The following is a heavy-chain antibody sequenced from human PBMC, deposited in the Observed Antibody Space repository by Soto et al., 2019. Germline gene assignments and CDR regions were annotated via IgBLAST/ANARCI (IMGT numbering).Heavy chain of an antibody. Sequence: ASVKVSCKASGYTFTGYYMHWVRQAPGQGLEWMGWINPNSGGTNYAQKFQGWVTMTRDTSISTAYMELSRLRPDDTAVYYCAREGWELGIYYYYGMDVWGQGTSVTVSS. J-gene: IGHJ6*02. V-gene: IGHV1-2*04. CDR2: INPNSGGT. CDR1: GYTFTGYY. D-gene: IGHD1-26*01. CDR3: AREGWELGIYYYYGMDV.